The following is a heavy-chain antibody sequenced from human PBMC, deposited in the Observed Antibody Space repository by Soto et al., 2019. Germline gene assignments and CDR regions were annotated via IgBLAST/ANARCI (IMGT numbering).Heavy chain of an antibody. V-gene: IGHV3-30*18. CDR1: GFTFSRNG. D-gene: IGHD3-9*01. CDR2: ISYDGSNK. J-gene: IGHJ6*02. Sequence: GGSLRRSCAASGFTFSRNGMHWVRQAPGKALEWMAVISYDGSNKYYADSVKGRFTISRDNSKNTLYLQMNSLRAEDTAVYYCVKSDNDILTGQDYYGLDVWGQGTTVTVSS. CDR3: VKSDNDILTGQDYYGLDV.